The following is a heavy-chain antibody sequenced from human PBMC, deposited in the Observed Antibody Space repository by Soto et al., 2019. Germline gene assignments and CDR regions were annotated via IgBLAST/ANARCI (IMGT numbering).Heavy chain of an antibody. CDR2: INHSGST. CDR1: GGSFSGCY. Sequence: SETLSLSCAVYGGSFSGCYWSWIRQPPGKGLEWIGEINHSGSTNYNPSLKSRVTISVDTSKNQFSLKLSSVTAADTAVYYCARSLYCSGGSCYRGADAFDIWGQGTMVTVSS. J-gene: IGHJ3*02. CDR3: ARSLYCSGGSCYRGADAFDI. D-gene: IGHD2-15*01. V-gene: IGHV4-34*01.